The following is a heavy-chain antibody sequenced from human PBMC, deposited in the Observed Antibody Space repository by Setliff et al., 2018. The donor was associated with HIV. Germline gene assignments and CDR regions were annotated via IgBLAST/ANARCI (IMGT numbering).Heavy chain of an antibody. J-gene: IGHJ6*03. CDR1: GGSISSRSYY. Sequence: TSETLSLTCTVSGGSISSRSYYWSWLRQPAGKGLEWIGRIYSNGNTDYNPSLKSRVTISEDTSKNQFSLKVNSVTAADTAVYYCGSIMVGGAMSYSYYYMDVWGKGTTVTVSS. V-gene: IGHV4-61*02. CDR2: IYSNGNT. CDR3: GSIMVGGAMSYSYYYMDV. D-gene: IGHD3-16*01.